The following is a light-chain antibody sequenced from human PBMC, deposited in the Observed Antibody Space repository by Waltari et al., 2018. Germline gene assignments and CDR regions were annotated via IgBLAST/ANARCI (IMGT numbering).Light chain of an antibody. CDR3: NSRDSSGDHKVV. CDR1: SLRSYF. Sequence: SSELTQDPAVSVALGQTVRITCQGDSLRSYFASWYQQKAGQAPVLLIFAKDKRPSGIPDRFPGSGSGNTASLTIAGAQAEDEGAYYCNSRDSSGDHKVVFGTGTHLTVL. CDR2: AKD. V-gene: IGLV3-19*01. J-gene: IGLJ2*01.